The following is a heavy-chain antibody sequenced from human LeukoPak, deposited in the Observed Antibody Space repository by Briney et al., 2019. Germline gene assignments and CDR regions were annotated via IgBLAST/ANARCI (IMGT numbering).Heavy chain of an antibody. CDR2: INPNSGGT. D-gene: IGHD3-22*01. CDR1: GYTFTGYY. Sequence: GASVKVSCKASGYTFTGYYMHWVRQAPGQGLEWMGWINPNSGGTNYAQKFQGWVTMTRDTSISTAYMELSRLRSDDTAVYYCAREVYYDSSGYPSYFDYWGQGTLVTVSS. CDR3: AREVYYDSSGYPSYFDY. J-gene: IGHJ4*02. V-gene: IGHV1-2*04.